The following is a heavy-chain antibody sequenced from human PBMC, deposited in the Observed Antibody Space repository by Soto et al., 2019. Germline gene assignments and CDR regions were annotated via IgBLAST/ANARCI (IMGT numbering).Heavy chain of an antibody. D-gene: IGHD3-10*01. CDR2: ISSSGSTI. Sequence: PGGSLRLSCAASGFTFSSYEMNWVRQAPGKGLEWVSYISSSGSTIYYADSVKGRFTISRDNAKNSLYLQMNSLRAEDTAVYYCARAPPYYYGSGSPDYWGQGTLVTVSS. J-gene: IGHJ4*02. CDR1: GFTFSSYE. CDR3: ARAPPYYYGSGSPDY. V-gene: IGHV3-48*03.